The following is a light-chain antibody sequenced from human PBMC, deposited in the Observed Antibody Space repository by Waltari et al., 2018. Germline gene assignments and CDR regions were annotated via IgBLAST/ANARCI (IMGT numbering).Light chain of an antibody. V-gene: IGLV2-14*03. CDR2: DVN. Sequence: QSALTQPASVSGSPGQSITIPCTGTSAAIGTFYSVSWYQQRPGTAPKLIIYDVNKRPSGVSNRFSGSKSGNTASLTISGLQAEDGADYYCSSYTSVTTFVVFGGGTKLTVL. CDR1: SAAIGTFYS. J-gene: IGLJ2*01. CDR3: SSYTSVTTFVV.